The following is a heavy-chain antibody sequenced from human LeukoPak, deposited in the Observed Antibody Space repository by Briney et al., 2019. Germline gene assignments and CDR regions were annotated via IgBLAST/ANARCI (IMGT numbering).Heavy chain of an antibody. Sequence: GGSLRLSCAASGFTFSSYSMNWVRQAPGKGLEWVSSISSSSSYIYYADSVKGRFTISRDNAKNSLYPQMNSLRAEDTAVYYCARPVSPSRGVPLDYWGQGTLVTVSS. CDR2: ISSSSSYI. CDR3: ARPVSPSRGVPLDY. J-gene: IGHJ4*02. CDR1: GFTFSSYS. V-gene: IGHV3-21*01. D-gene: IGHD3-10*01.